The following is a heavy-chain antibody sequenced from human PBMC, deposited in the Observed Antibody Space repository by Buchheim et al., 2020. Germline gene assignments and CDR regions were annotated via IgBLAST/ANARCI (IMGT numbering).Heavy chain of an antibody. Sequence: QLQLQESGPRLVKPSETLSLTCTVSGGSISSSSYYWGWLRQPPGKGLEWIGSIYYSGSTYYNPSLKSRVTISVDTSQTQFSLKLSSVTAADTAVYYCARQGGGLQLYYYYYGMDVWGQGTT. V-gene: IGHV4-39*01. D-gene: IGHD4-11*01. J-gene: IGHJ6*02. CDR3: ARQGGGLQLYYYYYGMDV. CDR2: IYYSGST. CDR1: GGSISSSSYY.